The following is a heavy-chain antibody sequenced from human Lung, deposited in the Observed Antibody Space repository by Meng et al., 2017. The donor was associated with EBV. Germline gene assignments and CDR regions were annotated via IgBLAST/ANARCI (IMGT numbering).Heavy chain of an antibody. Sequence: GHMQGSGPGLVKPSQTLSLTCTVSGGSISSGGYYWSWIRQHPGKGLEWIGYIYYSGSTYYNPSLKSLVTISVDTSKNQFSLKLSSVTAADTAVYYCARVVAGRYNWFDPWGQGTLVTVSS. CDR1: GGSISSGGYY. J-gene: IGHJ5*02. CDR2: IYYSGST. CDR3: ARVVAGRYNWFDP. D-gene: IGHD6-6*01. V-gene: IGHV4-31*01.